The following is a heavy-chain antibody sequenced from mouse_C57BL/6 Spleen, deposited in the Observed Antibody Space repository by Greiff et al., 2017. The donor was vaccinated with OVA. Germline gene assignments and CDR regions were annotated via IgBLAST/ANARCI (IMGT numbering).Heavy chain of an antibody. CDR2: IDPETGGT. Sequence: QVQLKQSGAELVRPGASVPLSCKASGYTFTDYEMHWVKQTPVHGLEWIGAIDPETGGTAYNQKFKGKAILTADKSSSTAYMELRSLTSEDSAVYYCTRRDSSGPYAMDYWGQGTSVTVSS. CDR1: GYTFTDYE. D-gene: IGHD3-2*02. CDR3: TRRDSSGPYAMDY. V-gene: IGHV1-15*01. J-gene: IGHJ4*01.